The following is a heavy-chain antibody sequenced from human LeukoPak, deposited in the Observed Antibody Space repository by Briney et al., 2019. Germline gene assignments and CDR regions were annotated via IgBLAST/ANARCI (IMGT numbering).Heavy chain of an antibody. J-gene: IGHJ4*02. D-gene: IGHD3-10*01. CDR2: ISYSGST. V-gene: IGHV4-59*08. Sequence: SETLSLTRTVSVASLLSYFWSWIRQPPAKGLEWIGYISYSGSTNYNPSLKSRVTISADPSKRQVSLRLSCVPAADTAVYYCAIHPELYFFAYWGEGSLVSV. CDR3: AIHPELYFFAY. CDR1: VASLLSYF.